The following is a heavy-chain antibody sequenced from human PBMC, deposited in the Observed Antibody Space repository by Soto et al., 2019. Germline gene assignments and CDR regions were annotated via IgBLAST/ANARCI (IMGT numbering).Heavy chain of an antibody. V-gene: IGHV1-18*01. D-gene: IGHD4-17*01. J-gene: IGHJ6*03. CDR1: GYTFTSYG. CDR2: ISAYNGNT. Sequence: ASVKVSCKASGYTFTSYGISWVRQAPGQGLEWMGWISAYNGNTNYAQKLQGRVTMTTDTSTSTAYMGLRSLRSDDTAVYYCARTVDRSASDRAYYYYYMDVSGKGTTVTVSS. CDR3: ARTVDRSASDRAYYYYYMDV.